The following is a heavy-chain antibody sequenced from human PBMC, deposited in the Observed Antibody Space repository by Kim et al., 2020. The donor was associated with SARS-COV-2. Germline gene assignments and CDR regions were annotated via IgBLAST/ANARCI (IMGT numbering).Heavy chain of an antibody. D-gene: IGHD4-17*01. J-gene: IGHJ4*02. V-gene: IGHV4-39*01. CDR1: GGSISSSSYY. Sequence: SETLSLTCTVSGGSISSSSYYWGWIRQPPGKGLEWIGSIYYSGSTYYNPSLKSRVTISVDTSKNQFSLKLSSVTAADTAVYYCARRFFYGVLDYWGQGTLVTVSS. CDR3: ARRFFYGVLDY. CDR2: IYYSGST.